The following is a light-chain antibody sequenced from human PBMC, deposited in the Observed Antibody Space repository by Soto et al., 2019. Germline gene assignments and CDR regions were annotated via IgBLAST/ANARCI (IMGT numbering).Light chain of an antibody. Sequence: DIQMTQSPSSLSASVGDRVTISCRASQSIGNFLNWYQQKPGKAPKLLINDASNLETGVPSRFSGSGSGTYFTFTISSLQPEDIATYYCQQYESLPITFGGGTKVDIK. J-gene: IGKJ4*01. V-gene: IGKV1-33*01. CDR1: QSIGNF. CDR2: DAS. CDR3: QQYESLPIT.